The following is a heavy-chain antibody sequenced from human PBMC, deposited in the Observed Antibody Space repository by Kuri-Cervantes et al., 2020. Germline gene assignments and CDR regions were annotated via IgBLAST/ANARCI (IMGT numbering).Heavy chain of an antibody. CDR2: VYHSRST. V-gene: IGHV4-61*01. J-gene: IGHJ4*02. Sequence: SETLSLTCTVSGASVSSGCYYWSWIRQPPGKGLEWIGYVYHSRSTNYNPSLKSRVTISVDTSKNQFSLKLSSVTAADTAVYYCARVRPDSSSWYGDYWGQGTLVTVSS. D-gene: IGHD6-13*01. CDR3: ARVRPDSSSWYGDY. CDR1: GASVSSGCYY.